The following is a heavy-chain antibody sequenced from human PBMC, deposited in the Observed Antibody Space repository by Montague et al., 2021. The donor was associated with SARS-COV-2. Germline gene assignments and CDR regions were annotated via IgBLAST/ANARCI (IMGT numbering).Heavy chain of an antibody. J-gene: IGHJ6*02. D-gene: IGHD4-11*01. CDR1: GFSLSTSGMC. CDR3: ARVTTVTYPYYYYGMDV. Sequence: PALVKPTQTLTLTCTFSGFSLSTSGMCVSWIHQPPGKALEWLALIDWDDDKYYSTSLKTRLTISKDTSKNQVVLTMTNVDPVDTATYYCARVTTVTYPYYYYGMDVWGQGTTVTVSS. CDR2: IDWDDDK. V-gene: IGHV2-70*01.